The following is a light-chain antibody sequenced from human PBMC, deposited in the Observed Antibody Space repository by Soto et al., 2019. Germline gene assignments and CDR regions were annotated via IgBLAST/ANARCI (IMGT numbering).Light chain of an antibody. V-gene: IGKV3-15*01. J-gene: IGKJ2*01. CDR3: QQYDAHVT. CDR1: HSVGSK. CDR2: GAS. Sequence: IVMTQSPATLSLSPGERATLSCRSSHSVGSKLAWYQQKPGQAPRLLIMGASSRATGVPARFGGGGSGTEFTLSISSLQSEDSAVYFCQQYDAHVTFGQGTKLEIK.